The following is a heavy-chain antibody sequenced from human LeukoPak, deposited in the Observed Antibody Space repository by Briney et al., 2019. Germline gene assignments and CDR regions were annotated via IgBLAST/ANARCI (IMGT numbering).Heavy chain of an antibody. V-gene: IGHV4-39*01. CDR2: IYYSGST. Sequence: PSETLSLTCTVSGGSISSSSYYRGWIRQPPGKGLEWIGSIYYSGSTYYNPSLKSRVTISVDTSKNQFSLKLSSVTAADTAVYYCARLSANYEMTFDYWGQGTLVTVSS. J-gene: IGHJ4*02. CDR1: GGSISSSSYY. D-gene: IGHD1-7*01. CDR3: ARLSANYEMTFDY.